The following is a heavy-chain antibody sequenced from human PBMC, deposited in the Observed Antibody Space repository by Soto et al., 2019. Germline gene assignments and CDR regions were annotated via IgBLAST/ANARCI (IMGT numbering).Heavy chain of an antibody. J-gene: IGHJ4*02. CDR3: ARRYCSRADCYSDS. CDR2: IDPGDSSA. V-gene: IGHV5-10-1*01. CDR1: GYTFFSFW. Sequence: PGESLKISCHGSGYTFFSFWIVWVRQVPGKGLEWVGRIDPGDSSATYSPTFQGHVTISADRSTRSAYLQWRSLRASDTAIYFCARRYCSRADCYSDSWGQVSLVTVSS. D-gene: IGHD2-2*01.